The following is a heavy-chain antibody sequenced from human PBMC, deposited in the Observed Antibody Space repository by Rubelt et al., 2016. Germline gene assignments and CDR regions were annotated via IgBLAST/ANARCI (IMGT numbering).Heavy chain of an antibody. CDR3: GRGFSGFYFWVDS. Sequence: QVQLVESGGGLVKPGGSLRLSCAASGFTFSDYYMNWIRQAPGKGLEWIGSIYYTGSTYYNTSLESRVTISVDTSKNQFSLKLSSVTAADTAVYFCGRGFSGFYFWVDSWGRGALVTVSS. V-gene: IGHV4-38-2*01. D-gene: IGHD3-22*01. CDR2: IYYTGST. J-gene: IGHJ4*02. CDR1: GFTFSDYY.